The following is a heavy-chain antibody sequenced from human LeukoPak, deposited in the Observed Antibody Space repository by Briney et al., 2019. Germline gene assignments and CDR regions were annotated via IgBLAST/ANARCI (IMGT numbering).Heavy chain of an antibody. J-gene: IGHJ4*02. CDR1: GFTFNSYA. V-gene: IGHV3-23*01. CDR2: ISGSGVYT. Sequence: GGSLRLSCAASGFTFNSYAMSWVRQAPGKGLHWVSTISGSGVYTYYADSVKGRFTISRDNANNMLYLQMNSLRVDDTAVYYCVRGAPFDNWGQGTLVTVSS. D-gene: IGHD4/OR15-4a*01. CDR3: VRGAPFDN.